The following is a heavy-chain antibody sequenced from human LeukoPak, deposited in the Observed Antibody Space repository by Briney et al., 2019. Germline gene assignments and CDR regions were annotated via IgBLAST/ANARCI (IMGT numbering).Heavy chain of an antibody. CDR3: AMTRGGGWRILDC. CDR1: GFTFDEHA. D-gene: IGHD6-19*01. V-gene: IGHV3-43*02. J-gene: IGHJ4*02. CDR2: ISGDGDSK. Sequence: GGSLRLSCAASGFTFDEHAMHWVRQVPGKGLEWVSLISGDGDSKYYADSVKGRFTISRDNSKKTLYLQMNSLRTEDTALYYCAMTRGGGWRILDCWGQGTLVTVSS.